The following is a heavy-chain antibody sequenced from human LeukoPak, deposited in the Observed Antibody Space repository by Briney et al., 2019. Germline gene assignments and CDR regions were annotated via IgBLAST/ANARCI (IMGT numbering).Heavy chain of an antibody. Sequence: GGSLRLSCAASGFTFNSYAMSWVRQAPGKGLEWVSTIGFGDDSAYYADSVKVRFTISRDNSKNTLYLQMNYLRAEDTAVYYCAKDPTSVGGRHDWLLDSWGQGTLVTVSS. CDR2: IGFGDDSA. D-gene: IGHD3-9*01. CDR3: AKDPTSVGGRHDWLLDS. J-gene: IGHJ5*02. V-gene: IGHV3-23*01. CDR1: GFTFNSYA.